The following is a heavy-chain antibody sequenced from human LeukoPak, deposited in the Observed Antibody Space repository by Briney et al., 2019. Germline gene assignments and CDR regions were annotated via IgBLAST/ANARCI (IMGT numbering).Heavy chain of an antibody. J-gene: IGHJ4*02. V-gene: IGHV4-39*01. CDR1: GGSISSGGYY. D-gene: IGHD6-13*01. CDR3: ASLLYSSSWYPSIDY. CDR2: IYYSGST. Sequence: SSETLSLTCTVSGGSISSGGYYWGWIRQPPGKGLEWIGSIYYSGSTYYNPSLKSRVTISVDTSKNQFSLKLSSVTAADTAVYYCASLLYSSSWYPSIDYWGQGTLVTVSS.